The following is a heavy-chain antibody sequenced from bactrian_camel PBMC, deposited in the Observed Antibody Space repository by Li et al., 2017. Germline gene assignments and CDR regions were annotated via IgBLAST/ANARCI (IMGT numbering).Heavy chain of an antibody. J-gene: IGHJ4*01. CDR1: GYDYSPNYMV. Sequence: QVQLVESGGGSVQAGGSLRLSCAASGYDYSPNYMVMGWFRQSTGKEREGLAVIYTAAGNTFSADSVKGRFTISKDNAKNTITVYLQMNSLKPEDTAMYYCAADWGRCSATWTEYNYWGQGTQVTV. D-gene: IGHD5*01. CDR2: IYTAAGNT. V-gene: IGHV3S54*01. CDR3: AADWGRCSATWTEYNY.